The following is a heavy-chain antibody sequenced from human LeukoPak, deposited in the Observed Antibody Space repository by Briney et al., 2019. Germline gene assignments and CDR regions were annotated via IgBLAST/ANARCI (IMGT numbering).Heavy chain of an antibody. J-gene: IGHJ4*02. D-gene: IGHD2-15*01. CDR3: AKPAGYCSGGSCALFDY. Sequence: PGGSLRLSCAASGFTFSSYGMHWVRQAPGKGLEWVAFIRYDGSNKYYADSVRGRFIISRDNSKNTLYLQMNGLRTEDTAVYYCAKPAGYCSGGSCALFDYWGQGTLVTVSS. CDR1: GFTFSSYG. V-gene: IGHV3-30*02. CDR2: IRYDGSNK.